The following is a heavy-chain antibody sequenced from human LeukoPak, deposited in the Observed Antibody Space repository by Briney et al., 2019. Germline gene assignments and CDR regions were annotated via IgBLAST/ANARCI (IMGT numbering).Heavy chain of an antibody. CDR2: IKGDGSST. Sequence: GGSLRLSCAASGFTFSSYWMHWVRHTPGKGLVWVSRIKGDGSSTSYADSVKGRFTISRDNAKNTPYLQMNSLRAEDTAVYYCARDGYSFGHDFDYWGQGTLVTVSS. D-gene: IGHD5-18*01. J-gene: IGHJ4*02. CDR3: ARDGYSFGHDFDY. V-gene: IGHV3-74*01. CDR1: GFTFSSYW.